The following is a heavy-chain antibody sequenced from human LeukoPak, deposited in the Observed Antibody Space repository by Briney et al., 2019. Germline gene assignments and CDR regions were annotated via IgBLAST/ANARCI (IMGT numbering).Heavy chain of an antibody. D-gene: IGHD3-22*01. CDR1: GGSFSGYY. V-gene: IGHV4-34*01. J-gene: IGHJ6*02. Sequence: SETLSLTCAVYGGSFSGYYWSWIRQPPGKGLEWIGEINHSGSTNYNPSLKSRVTISVDTSKNQFSLKLSSVTAADTAVYYCARAGYYDSSGYYFGYGMDVWGQGTTVTVSS. CDR2: INHSGST. CDR3: ARAGYYDSSGYYFGYGMDV.